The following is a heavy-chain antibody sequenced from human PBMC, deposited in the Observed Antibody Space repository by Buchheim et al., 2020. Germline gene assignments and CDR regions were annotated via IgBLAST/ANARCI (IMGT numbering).Heavy chain of an antibody. Sequence: EVQLVESGGGLVQPGGSLRLSCAASGFTFSSYSMNWVRQAPGKGLEWVSYISSSSTIYYADSVKGRFTISRDNAKNSLYLQMNSLRDEDTAVYYCARDPSLWLQNRGNDAFDIWGQGT. J-gene: IGHJ3*02. D-gene: IGHD6-19*01. V-gene: IGHV3-48*02. CDR3: ARDPSLWLQNRGNDAFDI. CDR1: GFTFSSYS. CDR2: ISSSSTI.